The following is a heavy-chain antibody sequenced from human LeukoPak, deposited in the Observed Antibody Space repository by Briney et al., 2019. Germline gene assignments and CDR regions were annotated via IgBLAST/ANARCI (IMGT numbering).Heavy chain of an antibody. J-gene: IGHJ4*02. V-gene: IGHV4-39*01. Sequence: SETLSLTCTVSGGSISSSSYYWGWIRQPPGKGLEWIGSIYYSGSTYYNPSLKSRVTISVDTSKNQFSLKLSSVTAADTAVYYCARQYYDILTGYYRRSERWLQDDYWGQGTLVTVSS. CDR3: ARQYYDILTGYYRRSERWLQDDY. D-gene: IGHD3-9*01. CDR2: IYYSGST. CDR1: GGSISSSSYY.